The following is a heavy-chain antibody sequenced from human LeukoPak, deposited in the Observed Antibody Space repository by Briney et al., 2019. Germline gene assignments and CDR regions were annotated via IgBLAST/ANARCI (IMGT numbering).Heavy chain of an antibody. CDR3: AKKTSYCAGDCFPYYFDY. CDR1: GFTFSSYT. J-gene: IGHJ4*02. CDR2: ISGDSTGT. Sequence: GGSLRLSCVASGFTFSSYTMTWVRQAPGEGLEWVSGISGDSTGTYYADSVKGRFTISRDNPKNTLFLQMNSLRAEDTAVYYCAKKTSYCAGDCFPYYFDYWGRGTLVIVSS. V-gene: IGHV3-23*01. D-gene: IGHD2-21*02.